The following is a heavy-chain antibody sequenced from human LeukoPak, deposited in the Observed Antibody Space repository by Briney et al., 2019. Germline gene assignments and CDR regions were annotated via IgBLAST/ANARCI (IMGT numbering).Heavy chain of an antibody. CDR1: GFTFSTYA. CDR2: ISGSGDST. J-gene: IGHJ4*02. CDR3: AKDYYGSPFDY. D-gene: IGHD3-16*01. Sequence: TGGSLRLSCAASGFTFSTYAMNWVRQAPGKGLEWVSAISGSGDSTYYADSVKGRFTISRDNSKNTLYLQMNSLRAEDTAVYYCAKDYYGSPFDYWGQGTLVTVSS. V-gene: IGHV3-23*01.